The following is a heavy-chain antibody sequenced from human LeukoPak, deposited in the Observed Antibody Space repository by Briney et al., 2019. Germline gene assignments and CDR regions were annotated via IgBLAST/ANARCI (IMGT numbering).Heavy chain of an antibody. CDR1: GYSISSGYQ. CDR3: ARDPRWLTPDCTSTSCYENYFDP. J-gene: IGHJ5*02. CDR2: IYHSGSA. V-gene: IGHV4-38-2*02. Sequence: SSETLSLTCGVSGYSISSGYQWAWIRQSPGKGLEWIGSIYHSGSAHYNPSLRSRVTISVETSKNQFSLNMYSVTAADTAVYYCARDPRWLTPDCTSTSCYENYFDPWGQGTLVTVSS. D-gene: IGHD2-2*01.